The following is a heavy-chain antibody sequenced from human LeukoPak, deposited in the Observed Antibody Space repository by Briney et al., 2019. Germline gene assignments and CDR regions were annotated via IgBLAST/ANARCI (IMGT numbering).Heavy chain of an antibody. CDR3: ARGGGLVPGTWFDP. CDR2: ISAYNGNT. Sequence: ASVKVSCKASGYTFTNFGISWVRQAPGQGLAWMGWISAYNGNTNHAQEFQGRVTMTTDASTSTAYLELRSLRSDDTAVYYCARGGGLVPGTWFDPWGQGTLVTVSS. J-gene: IGHJ5*02. V-gene: IGHV1-18*01. CDR1: GYTFTNFG. D-gene: IGHD6-19*01.